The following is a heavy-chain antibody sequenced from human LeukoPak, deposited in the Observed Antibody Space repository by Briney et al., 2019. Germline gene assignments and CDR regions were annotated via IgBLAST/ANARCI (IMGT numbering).Heavy chain of an antibody. V-gene: IGHV3-21*01. CDR2: ISSSSSYI. J-gene: IGHJ3*02. D-gene: IGHD1-26*01. Sequence: GGSLRLSRAASGFTFSSYSMNWVRQAPGKGLEWVSSISSSSSYIYYADSVKGRFTISRDNAKNSLYLQMNSLRAEDTAVYYCARVVGADHDAFDIWGQGTMVTVSS. CDR3: ARVVGADHDAFDI. CDR1: GFTFSSYS.